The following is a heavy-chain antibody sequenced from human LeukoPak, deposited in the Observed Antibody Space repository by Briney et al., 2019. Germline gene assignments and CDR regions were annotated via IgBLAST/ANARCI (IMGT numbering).Heavy chain of an antibody. D-gene: IGHD3-10*01. CDR1: GFSFRSYA. V-gene: IGHV3-23*01. CDR3: AIRWFGELSLDY. CDR2: ISGSGNSP. J-gene: IGHJ4*02. Sequence: PGGSLRLSCAASGFSFRSYAMNWVRQAPGRGLEWVSSISGSGNSPYYADFVKGRFTISRDNSKSTLYLQMNSLRAEDTAVYYCAIRWFGELSLDYWGQGTLVTVSS.